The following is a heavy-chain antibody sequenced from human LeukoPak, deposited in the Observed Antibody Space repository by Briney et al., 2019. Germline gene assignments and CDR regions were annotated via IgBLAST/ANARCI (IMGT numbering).Heavy chain of an antibody. CDR2: INHSGST. J-gene: IGHJ4*02. Sequence: PSETLSLTCAVYGGSFSGYYWSWIRQPPGKGLEWIGEINHSGSTNYNPSLKSRVTISVDTSKNQFSLKLSSVTAADTAVYYCARGFHYYGSGSLFGYWGQGTLVTVSS. V-gene: IGHV4-34*01. CDR1: GGSFSGYY. D-gene: IGHD3-10*01. CDR3: ARGFHYYGSGSLFGY.